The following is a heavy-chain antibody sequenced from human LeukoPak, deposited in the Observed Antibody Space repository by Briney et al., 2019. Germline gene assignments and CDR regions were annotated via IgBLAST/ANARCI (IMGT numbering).Heavy chain of an antibody. CDR1: GGSFSGYY. Sequence: SETLSLTCAVYGGSFSGYYWSWIRQTPGKGLEWIGEINHSGSTNYNPSLKSRVTISVDTSKNQFSLKLSSVTAADTAVYYCARGRRGTSCYDYWGQGTLVTVSS. D-gene: IGHD2-2*01. J-gene: IGHJ4*02. V-gene: IGHV4-34*01. CDR2: INHSGST. CDR3: ARGRRGTSCYDY.